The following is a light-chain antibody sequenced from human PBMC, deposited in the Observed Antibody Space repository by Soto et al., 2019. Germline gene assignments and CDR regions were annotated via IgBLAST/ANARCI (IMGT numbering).Light chain of an antibody. CDR1: RSVSTY. CDR2: DAS. V-gene: IGKV1-39*01. J-gene: IGKJ1*01. Sequence: DIQMTQSPSSLSASVGDRVTITCRASRSVSTYLNWYQQKPGKAPKLLIFDASTLHSGVPSTFSGSGSGTDFTLTISSLQPEDFATYFCQQTYSTPWTFGQGTQVEIK. CDR3: QQTYSTPWT.